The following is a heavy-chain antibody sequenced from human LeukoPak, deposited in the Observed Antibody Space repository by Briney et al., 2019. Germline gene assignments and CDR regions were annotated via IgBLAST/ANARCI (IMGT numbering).Heavy chain of an antibody. CDR1: GFTFSSYS. J-gene: IGHJ4*02. V-gene: IGHV3-21*01. CDR2: ISSSSSYI. CDR3: ARDRGDIFNSRGFDY. D-gene: IGHD3-9*01. Sequence: GGSLRLSCAASGFTFSSYSMNWVRQAPGKGLEWVSSISSSSSYIYYADSVKGRFTISRDNAKNSLYLQMNSLRAEDTAVYYCARDRGDIFNSRGFDYWGQGTLVTVSS.